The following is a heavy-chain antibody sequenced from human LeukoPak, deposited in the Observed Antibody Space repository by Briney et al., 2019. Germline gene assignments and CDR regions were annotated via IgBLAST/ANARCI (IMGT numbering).Heavy chain of an antibody. D-gene: IGHD2-2*02. CDR2: ITWNSGSI. V-gene: IGHV3-9*01. CDR3: ARRDIVVVPAAIIGAFDI. J-gene: IGHJ3*02. CDR1: GFTFDDYA. Sequence: GGSLRLSCAASGFTFDDYAMHWVRQAPGKGLEWVSGITWNSGSIGYADSVKGRFTISRDNAMNSLYLQMNSLRAEDTALYYCARRDIVVVPAAIIGAFDIWGQGTMVTVSS.